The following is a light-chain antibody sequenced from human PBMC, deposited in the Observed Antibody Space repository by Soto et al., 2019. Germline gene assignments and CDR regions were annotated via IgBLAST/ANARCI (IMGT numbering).Light chain of an antibody. J-gene: IGLJ2*01. CDR2: DVS. V-gene: IGLV2-11*01. CDR1: SSDVGGYNY. Sequence: QSVLTQPRSVSGSPGQSVTISCTGTSSDVGGYNYVSWYQQHPGKAPKLLIYDVSGRPSGVPDRFSGSKSGNTASLTISGLQTEDEADYHCCSYAGSYTLVFGGGTKLTVL. CDR3: CSYAGSYTLV.